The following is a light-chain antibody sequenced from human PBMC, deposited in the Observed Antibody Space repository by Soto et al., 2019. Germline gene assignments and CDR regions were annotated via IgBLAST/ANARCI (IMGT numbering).Light chain of an antibody. J-gene: IGLJ2*01. CDR1: SSDVGGYNY. Sequence: QSALTQPASVSGSPGQSITISCTGTSSDVGGYNYVSWYQQHPGKAPKHMIYDVSNRPSGVSNRVSGSTSGNTASLTISGLQAEDEADYYCSSYTSSSTVVFGGRTKLTVL. V-gene: IGLV2-14*01. CDR2: DVS. CDR3: SSYTSSSTVV.